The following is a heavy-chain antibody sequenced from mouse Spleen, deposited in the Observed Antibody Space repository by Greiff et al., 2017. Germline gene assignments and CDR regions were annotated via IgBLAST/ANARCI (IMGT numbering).Heavy chain of an antibody. CDR3: ARQRDYAFDY. CDR2: ISSGGSYT. J-gene: IGHJ2*01. CDR1: GFTFSSYA. D-gene: IGHD2-4*01. Sequence: EVQGVESGGGLVKPGGSLKLSCAASGFTFSSYAMSWVRQTPEKRLEWVATISSGGSYTYYPDSVKGRFTISRDNAKNTLYLQMSSLRSEDTAMYYCARQRDYAFDYWGQGTTLTVSS. V-gene: IGHV5-9-3*01.